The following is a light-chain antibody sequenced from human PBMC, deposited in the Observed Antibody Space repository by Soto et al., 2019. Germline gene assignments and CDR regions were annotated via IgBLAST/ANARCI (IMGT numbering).Light chain of an antibody. V-gene: IGKV1-5*01. Sequence: DIPMTQSPSTLSASVGDRVTITCRASHSISSWLAWYQQKPGKAPKLLIYDASSLESGVPSRFSGSGSGTEFTLTISSLQPDDFATYYCQQYNGYFGGGTKVEI. J-gene: IGKJ4*01. CDR2: DAS. CDR3: QQYNGY. CDR1: HSISSW.